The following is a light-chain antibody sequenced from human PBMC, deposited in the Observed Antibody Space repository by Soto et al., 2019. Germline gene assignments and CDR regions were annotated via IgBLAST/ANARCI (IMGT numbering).Light chain of an antibody. J-gene: IGKJ5*01. CDR3: QQYDNLLIS. V-gene: IGKV1-33*01. CDR1: QDITNY. Sequence: DIQVTQSPSSLSASVGDRVTITCQASQDITNYLNWYQQQPGKAPKLLIYDASNLETGVPSRFRGSGSGTDFTFTISDLQPEDVATYYCQQYDNLLISFGQGTRLDIK. CDR2: DAS.